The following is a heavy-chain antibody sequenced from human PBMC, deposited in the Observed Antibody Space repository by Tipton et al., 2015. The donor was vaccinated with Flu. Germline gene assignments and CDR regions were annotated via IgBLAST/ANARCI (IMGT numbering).Heavy chain of an antibody. J-gene: IGHJ6*02. CDR2: IKQDGSEK. D-gene: IGHD1-20*01. CDR1: GFTLSTYW. Sequence: GSLRLSCAASGFTLSTYWMSWVRQAPGKGLEWVANIKQDGSEKYYVDSVKGRFTISRDNAKNSLYLQMNSLRADDTAVYYCARDLTGTNYFYYGMDVWGQGTTVTVSS. V-gene: IGHV3-7*01. CDR3: ARDLTGTNYFYYGMDV.